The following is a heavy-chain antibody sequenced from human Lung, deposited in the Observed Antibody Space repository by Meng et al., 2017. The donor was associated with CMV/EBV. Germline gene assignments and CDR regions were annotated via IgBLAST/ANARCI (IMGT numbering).Heavy chain of an antibody. CDR1: GFSLSNYW. CDR2: INQDGSQS. V-gene: IGHV3-7*01. J-gene: IGHJ4*02. D-gene: IGHD5-24*01. CDR3: ARDPNEDGGVTLDN. Sequence: GEXXKISCVASGFSLSNYWMTWVRQAPGKALEWVANINQDGSQSDYVDSVRGRFTITRDNGGNSLYLQMNSLGGDDTAVYYCARDPNEDGGVTLDNWCQGXRVTVSS.